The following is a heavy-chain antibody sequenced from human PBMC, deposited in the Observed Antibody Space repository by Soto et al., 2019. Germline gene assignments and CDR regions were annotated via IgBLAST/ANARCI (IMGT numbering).Heavy chain of an antibody. V-gene: IGHV6-1*01. CDR3: AGGAVADYGRVFDS. D-gene: IGHD6-19*01. CDR2: TYYRSKWYK. Sequence: SQTLSLTCAISGDSVSSNSAAWNWIRQSPSRGLEWLGRTYYRSKWYKDYDLSVKSRITINVDTSKNQISLQLTSVTPEDTAVYYCAGGAVADYGRVFDSWGQGTLVTVSS. CDR1: GDSVSSNSAA. J-gene: IGHJ4*02.